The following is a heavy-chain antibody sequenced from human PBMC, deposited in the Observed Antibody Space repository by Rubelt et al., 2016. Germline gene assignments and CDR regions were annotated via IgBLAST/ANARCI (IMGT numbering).Heavy chain of an antibody. J-gene: IGHJ3*02. CDR1: GYSFTSYW. V-gene: IGHV5-10-1*01. D-gene: IGHD3-22*01. CDR3: AFLNDSSGSWAFDI. Sequence: EVQLVQSGAEVKQPGESLRISCKGSGYSFTSYWISWVRQMPGKGLEWMGRIDPSDSYTDYSPSFQGHVTILADKSTSTADLQLSSLKASDTAMYYCAFLNDSSGSWAFDIWGQGTMVTVSS. CDR2: IDPSDSYT.